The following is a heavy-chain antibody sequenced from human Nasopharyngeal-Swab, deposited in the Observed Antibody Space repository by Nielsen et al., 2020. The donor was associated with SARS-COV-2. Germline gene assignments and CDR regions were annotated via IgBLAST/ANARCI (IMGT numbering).Heavy chain of an antibody. Sequence: GGSLRLSCAASGFTFDDYAMHWVRQAPGKGLEWVSGISWNSGSIGYADSVKGRFTISRDNAKSSLYLQMNSLRAEDTALYYCAKTMVYSSSSYYFDYWGQGTLVTVSS. D-gene: IGHD6-6*01. CDR1: GFTFDDYA. CDR3: AKTMVYSSSSYYFDY. V-gene: IGHV3-9*01. J-gene: IGHJ4*02. CDR2: ISWNSGSI.